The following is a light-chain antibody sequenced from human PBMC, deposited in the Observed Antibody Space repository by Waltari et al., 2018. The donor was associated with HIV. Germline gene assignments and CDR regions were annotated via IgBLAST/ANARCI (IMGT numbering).Light chain of an antibody. J-gene: IGLJ1*01. CDR1: TPNIGGFN. Sequence: QSVLTQPPSASGAHGQRVTISCSGSTPNIGGFNVQWYQQLPQTAPKLLIHVNNYRPSGVPDRCSGSKSGTSASLAISGLQSEDEADYYCAVWDGSLSAYVFGPGTTVTV. V-gene: IGLV1-44*01. CDR3: AVWDGSLSAYV. CDR2: VNN.